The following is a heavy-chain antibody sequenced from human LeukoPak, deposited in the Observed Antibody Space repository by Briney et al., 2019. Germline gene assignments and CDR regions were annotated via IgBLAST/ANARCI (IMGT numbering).Heavy chain of an antibody. CDR2: MNPNNGNT. CDR1: GFTFTSYD. V-gene: IGHV1-8*01. Sequence: ASVKVSCKASGFTFTSYDINWVRQAAGQGLEWMGWMNPNNGNTGYAQKFQVRVTMTRDTTISTAYMELRSLRSEDTAVYYCVRDGEGVAISVNYWFDPWGQGTLDTVSS. J-gene: IGHJ5*02. D-gene: IGHD3-10*01. CDR3: VRDGEGVAISVNYWFDP.